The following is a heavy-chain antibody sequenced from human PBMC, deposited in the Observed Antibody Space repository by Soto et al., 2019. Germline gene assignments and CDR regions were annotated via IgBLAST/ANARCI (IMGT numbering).Heavy chain of an antibody. CDR3: GWGGGNFDQ. Sequence: EVQLVESGGGLVQPGGSLRLTCAASGFTLSRNWMSWVRQAPGKGLEWVANVKEDGSDKYYMGSVKGRFTISRDNAKNSPDSEMNGQRGEDTAVYYCGWGGGNFDQWGQGTLVTVSS. CDR2: VKEDGSDK. CDR1: GFTLSRNW. D-gene: IGHD3-16*01. V-gene: IGHV3-7*04. J-gene: IGHJ4*02.